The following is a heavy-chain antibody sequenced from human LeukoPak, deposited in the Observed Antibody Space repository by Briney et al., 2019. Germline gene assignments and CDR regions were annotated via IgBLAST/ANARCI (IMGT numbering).Heavy chain of an antibody. D-gene: IGHD3-16*01. CDR3: AKDGSWGDYYFYFYMDV. CDR2: ISGSGYYT. Sequence: PGGSLRLSCEASGFTLGSFAMSWVRQAPGKGLEWVSGISGSGYYTYYADSVKGRFTISRDNSKNTLYIEMNSLRAEDTAVYYCAKDGSWGDYYFYFYMDVRGKGTTVPLSS. J-gene: IGHJ6*03. V-gene: IGHV3-23*01. CDR1: GFTLGSFA.